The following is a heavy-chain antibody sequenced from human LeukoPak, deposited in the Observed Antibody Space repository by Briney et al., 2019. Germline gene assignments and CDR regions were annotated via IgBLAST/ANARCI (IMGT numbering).Heavy chain of an antibody. CDR3: ARHETVTRGEWFDP. V-gene: IGHV5-10-1*01. Sequence: AESLKISCKGSGYIFTSYWISWVRQLPGKGLEWMGRIDPSDSYTNYSPSFQGHVTISADKSISTAYLQWSSLKASDTAMYYCARHETVTRGEWFDPWGQGTLVTVSS. CDR2: IDPSDSYT. CDR1: GYIFTSYW. J-gene: IGHJ5*02. D-gene: IGHD5-24*01.